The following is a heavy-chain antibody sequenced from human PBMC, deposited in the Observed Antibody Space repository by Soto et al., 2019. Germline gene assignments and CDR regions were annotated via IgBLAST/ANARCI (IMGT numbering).Heavy chain of an antibody. V-gene: IGHV3-23*01. CDR3: AKAYYHGSGSYALDAFDI. CDR1: GFTFSSYA. D-gene: IGHD3-10*01. J-gene: IGHJ3*02. CDR2: ISGSGGST. Sequence: GGSLRLSCAASGFTFSSYAMSWVRQAPGKGLEWVSAISGSGGSTYYADSVKGRFTISRDNSKNTLYLQMNSLRAEDTAVYYCAKAYYHGSGSYALDAFDIWGQGTMVTVSS.